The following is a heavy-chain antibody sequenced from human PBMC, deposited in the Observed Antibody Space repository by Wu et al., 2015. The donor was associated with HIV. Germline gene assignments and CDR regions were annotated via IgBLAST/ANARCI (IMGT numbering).Heavy chain of an antibody. D-gene: IGHD1-26*01. CDR1: GYTFTGYY. J-gene: IGHJ2*01. Sequence: QVQLVQSGAEVKKPGASVKVSCKASGYTFTGYYMHWVRQAPGQGLEWMGWINPNSGGTNYAQIFQGRVTITADELTTSAYMELTSLRSDDTAVYYCARDADGIVGAKIGRYFDVWGRGSLVRVSS. V-gene: IGHV1-2*02. CDR2: INPNSGGT. CDR3: ARDADGIVGAKIGRYFDV.